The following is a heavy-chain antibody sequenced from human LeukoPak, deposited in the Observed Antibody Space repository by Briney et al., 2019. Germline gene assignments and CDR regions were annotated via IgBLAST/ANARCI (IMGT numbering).Heavy chain of an antibody. Sequence: GESLQISCQGSGYSFTSYWISWVRQMPGKGLEWMGRIDPSDSYTNYSPSFQGHVTISADKSINTAYLQWTSLKASDTAMYYCSRSPQGLILDYWGQGTLVTVSS. D-gene: IGHD3-22*01. CDR3: SRSPQGLILDY. CDR2: IDPSDSYT. J-gene: IGHJ4*02. CDR1: GYSFTSYW. V-gene: IGHV5-10-1*01.